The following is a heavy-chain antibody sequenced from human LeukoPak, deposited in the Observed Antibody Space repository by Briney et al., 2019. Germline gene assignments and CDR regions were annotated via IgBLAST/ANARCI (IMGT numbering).Heavy chain of an antibody. CDR2: ISSSSSYI. D-gene: IGHD3-22*01. Sequence: GGSLRLSCAASGFTFSSYSMNWVRQAPGKGLEWVSSISSSSSYIYYADSVKGRFTISRDNAKNSLYLQMNSLRAEDTAVYYCARGRSLYYYDSSGYHPCDYWGQGTLVTVSS. J-gene: IGHJ4*02. CDR3: ARGRSLYYYDSSGYHPCDY. V-gene: IGHV3-21*01. CDR1: GFTFSSYS.